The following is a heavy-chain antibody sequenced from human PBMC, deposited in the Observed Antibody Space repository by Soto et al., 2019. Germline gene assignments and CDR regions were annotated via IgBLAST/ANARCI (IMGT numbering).Heavy chain of an antibody. Sequence: QVQLVQSGAEVKKPGSSVKVSCKASGGTFSSYAISWVRQAPGQVLEWMGGIIPIFGTANYAQKFQGRVTITADKSTSTAYMELSSLRSEDTAVYYCARDPRSSSWRWDYYYYGMDVWGQGTTVTVSS. D-gene: IGHD6-13*01. V-gene: IGHV1-69*06. J-gene: IGHJ6*02. CDR1: GGTFSSYA. CDR3: ARDPRSSSWRWDYYYYGMDV. CDR2: IIPIFGTA.